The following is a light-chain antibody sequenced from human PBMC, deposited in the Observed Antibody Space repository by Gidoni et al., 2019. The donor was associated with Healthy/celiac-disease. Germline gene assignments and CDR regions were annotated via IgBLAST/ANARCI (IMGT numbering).Light chain of an antibody. V-gene: IGKV1-39*01. CDR3: QQSYSTQDT. J-gene: IGKJ2*01. CDR1: QSISSY. Sequence: DIQMTQSPSSLSASVGDRVTITCRASQSISSYLNWYQQKPGKAPKLLIDAASSLQSGVPSRFSVSGSGTDFTLTISRLQPEDFATYYCQQSYSTQDTFGQGTKLEIK. CDR2: AAS.